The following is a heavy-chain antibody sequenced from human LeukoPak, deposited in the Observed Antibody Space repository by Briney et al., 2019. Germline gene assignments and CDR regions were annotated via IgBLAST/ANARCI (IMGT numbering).Heavy chain of an antibody. Sequence: GSLRLSCAASGFTFSTDDMTWVRQAPGKGLEWVSTITGGCNNPYYADSVKGRFTISRDNSKNTVYLQMNSLRAEDTAVYYCTQGSWGDDWGQGTLVTVSS. J-gene: IGHJ4*02. CDR1: GFTFSTDD. CDR3: TQGSWGDD. D-gene: IGHD7-27*01. CDR2: ITGGCNNP. V-gene: IGHV3-23*01.